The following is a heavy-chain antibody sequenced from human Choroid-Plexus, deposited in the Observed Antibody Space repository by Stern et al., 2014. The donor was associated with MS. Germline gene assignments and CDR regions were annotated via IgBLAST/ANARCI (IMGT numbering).Heavy chain of an antibody. CDR2: ISYDGSDK. CDR3: AKDRQWSTYFFDY. J-gene: IGHJ4*02. V-gene: IGHV3-30*18. D-gene: IGHD2-15*01. Sequence: QVQLVQSGGGVAQPGRPLILSCAASGFTFSNFGMHWVLQAPGKGLEWVALISYDGSDKYYADSVKGRFTIFRDNSKNTLYMHMNSLRAEDTAVYYCAKDRQWSTYFFDYWGQGSLVTVSS. CDR1: GFTFSNFG.